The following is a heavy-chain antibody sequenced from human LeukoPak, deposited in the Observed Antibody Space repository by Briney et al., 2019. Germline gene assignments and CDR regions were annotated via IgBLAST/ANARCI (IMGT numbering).Heavy chain of an antibody. CDR2: IYYSGST. J-gene: IGHJ3*02. Sequence: PSETLSLTCTVSGGSISSGGYYWSWIRQHPGKGLEWIGYIYYSGSTYYNPSLKSRVTISVDTSKNQFSLKLSSVTAADTAVYYCARDHIVAAGTGVYSAFDIWGQGTMVTVSS. CDR3: ARDHIVAAGTGVYSAFDI. V-gene: IGHV4-31*03. D-gene: IGHD6-13*01. CDR1: GGSISSGGYY.